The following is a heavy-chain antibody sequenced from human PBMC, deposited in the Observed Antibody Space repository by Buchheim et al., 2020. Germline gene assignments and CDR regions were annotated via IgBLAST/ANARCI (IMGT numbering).Heavy chain of an antibody. CDR3: ARELGV. D-gene: IGHD7-27*01. CDR2: IYTSGST. V-gene: IGHV4-61*02. Sequence: QVQLQESGPGLVKPSQTLSLTCTVSGGSISSGTYYWSWIRQPAGKGLEWIGRIYTSGSTNYNPSLKSRATISVNTSKTQFSLKLSSVTAADTAVYYCARELGVWGQGTT. J-gene: IGHJ6*02. CDR1: GGSISSGTYY.